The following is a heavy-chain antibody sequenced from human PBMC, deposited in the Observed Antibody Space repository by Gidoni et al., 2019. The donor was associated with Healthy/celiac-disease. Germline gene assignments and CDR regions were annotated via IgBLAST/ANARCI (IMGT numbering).Heavy chain of an antibody. CDR3: ARDGDYGDYLNYYYYGMDV. V-gene: IGHV3-53*02. D-gene: IGHD4-17*01. J-gene: IGHJ6*02. CDR2: IYSGGST. CDR1: GFTVSRHY. Sequence: EVQLVETGGGLIQPGGSLRLSCAASGFTVSRHYISWVRQAPGKGLEWVSVIYSGGSTYYADSVKGRFTISRDNSKNTLYLQMNSLRAEDTAVYYCARDGDYGDYLNYYYYGMDVWGQGTTVTVSS.